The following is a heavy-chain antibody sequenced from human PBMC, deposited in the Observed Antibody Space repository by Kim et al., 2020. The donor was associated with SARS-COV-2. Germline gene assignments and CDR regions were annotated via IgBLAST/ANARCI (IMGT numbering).Heavy chain of an antibody. D-gene: IGHD4-17*01. CDR3: ARSDDYGDYVLGY. V-gene: IGHV4-61*01. Sequence: SETLSLTCTVSGGSVSSGSYYWSWIRQPPRKGLEWIGYIYYSGSTNYNPSLKSRVTISVDTSKNQFSLKLSSVTAADTAVYYCARSDDYGDYVLGYWGQGTLVTVSS. J-gene: IGHJ4*02. CDR2: IYYSGST. CDR1: GGSVSSGSYY.